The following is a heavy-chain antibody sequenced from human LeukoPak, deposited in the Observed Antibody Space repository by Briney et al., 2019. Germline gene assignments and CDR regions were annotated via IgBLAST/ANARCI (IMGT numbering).Heavy chain of an antibody. CDR3: ARDLVLAAIRAGLDF. Sequence: ASVKVSCKASGYTFTGYYMHWVRQAPGQGLEWMGIIDPNGGSTIYTQKFQGRVTMTRDMSTSTVYMELSSLRSEDTAVYYCARDLVLAAIRAGLDFWGQGTLVTVSS. CDR2: IDPNGGST. CDR1: GYTFTGYY. J-gene: IGHJ4*02. D-gene: IGHD5-24*01. V-gene: IGHV1-46*01.